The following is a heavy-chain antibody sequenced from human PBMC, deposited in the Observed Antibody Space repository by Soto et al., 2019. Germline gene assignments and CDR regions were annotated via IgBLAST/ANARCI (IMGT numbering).Heavy chain of an antibody. CDR1: GGSISSGNYF. D-gene: IGHD6-13*01. J-gene: IGHJ6*02. CDR3: ARERRLATPGPPYGYYYGMDV. Sequence: QVQLQESGPGLVKPSQALSLTCTVSGGSISSGNYFWTWIRQLPGRGLEWIGNIYFSGSTYYNPSLKSRVTISVNTAKNQFSLKLSSVTAADTAVYFCARERRLATPGPPYGYYYGMDVWGQGTTVTVSS. CDR2: IYFSGST. V-gene: IGHV4-31*03.